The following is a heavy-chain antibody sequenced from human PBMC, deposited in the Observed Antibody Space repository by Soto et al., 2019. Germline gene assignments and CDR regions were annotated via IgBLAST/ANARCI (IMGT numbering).Heavy chain of an antibody. Sequence: SVKVSCKVSGYTLTELSMHWVRQAPRQGLEWMGGIIPIFGTANYAQKFQGRVTITADESTSAAYMELSSLRSEDTAVYYCARVNPDYGFFDYWGQGTLVTVSS. CDR1: GYTLTELS. CDR3: ARVNPDYGFFDY. D-gene: IGHD4-17*01. J-gene: IGHJ4*02. V-gene: IGHV1-69*13. CDR2: IIPIFGTA.